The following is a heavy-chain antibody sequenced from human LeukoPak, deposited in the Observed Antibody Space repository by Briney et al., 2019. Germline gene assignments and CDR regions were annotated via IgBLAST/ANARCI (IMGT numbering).Heavy chain of an antibody. V-gene: IGHV3-23*01. J-gene: IGHJ4*02. D-gene: IGHD3-22*01. CDR3: AKDQMAQWLLPFFDY. CDR1: GFTVSNNA. CDR2: IRGGGVST. Sequence: GGSLRLSCVASGFTVSNNALTWFRQAPGKGLEWVSDIRGGGVSTFYADSVKGRFTISRDNSKNTLYLQMNSLRAEDTAVYYCAKDQMAQWLLPFFDYWGQGTLVTVSS.